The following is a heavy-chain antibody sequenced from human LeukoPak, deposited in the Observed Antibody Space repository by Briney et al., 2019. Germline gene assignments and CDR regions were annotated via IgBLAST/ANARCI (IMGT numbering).Heavy chain of an antibody. CDR3: AKGGSGWYSLAEWFDP. D-gene: IGHD6-19*01. Sequence: SETLSLTCAVYGGSFSGYYWSWIRQPPGKGLEWIGEINHSGSTNYNPSLKSRVTISVDTSKNQFSLKLSSVTAADTAVYYCAKGGSGWYSLAEWFDPWGQGTLVTVSS. V-gene: IGHV4-34*01. CDR2: INHSGST. CDR1: GGSFSGYY. J-gene: IGHJ5*02.